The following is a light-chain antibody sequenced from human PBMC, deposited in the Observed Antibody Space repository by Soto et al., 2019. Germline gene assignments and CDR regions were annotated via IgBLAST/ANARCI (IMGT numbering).Light chain of an antibody. CDR3: SSFTGPTTLDV. CDR1: SSDVGAYKY. CDR2: GVS. J-gene: IGLJ1*01. V-gene: IGLV2-14*03. Sequence: QSVLTQPASVSGSPGQSITMSCTGTSSDVGAYKYVSWYQKHPGKAPKLMIYGVSNRPSGVSNRFSGSKSGNTAFLTISVLQPEDEADYYCSSFTGPTTLDVFGTGTKVTVL.